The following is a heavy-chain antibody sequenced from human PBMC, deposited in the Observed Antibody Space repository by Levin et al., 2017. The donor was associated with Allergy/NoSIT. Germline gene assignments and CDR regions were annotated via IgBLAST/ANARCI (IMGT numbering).Heavy chain of an antibody. D-gene: IGHD3-10*01. CDR3: AENPAWYGAWYFDY. V-gene: IGHV3-66*02. Sequence: HSGGSLRLSCAASGFTVSSNYMSWVRQAPGKGLEWVSVIYSGGDTYYADSAMGRFTISCDNSKHTLYLQMNNLRGDDTAVFYYAENPAWYGAWYFDYWGQGTLVSVSS. CDR1: GFTVSSNY. CDR2: IYSGGDT. J-gene: IGHJ4*02.